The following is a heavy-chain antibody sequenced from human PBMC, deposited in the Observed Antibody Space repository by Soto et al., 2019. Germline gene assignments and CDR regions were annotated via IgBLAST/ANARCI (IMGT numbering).Heavy chain of an antibody. Sequence: GGSLRLSCAASGFTFSSYGMHWVRQAPGKGLEWVAVILYDGSNKYYADSVKGRFTISRDNSRNTLDLQMNSLRAEDTAVYYCAKDTYFYDRSGYYTYDHWGQGT. V-gene: IGHV3-30*18. J-gene: IGHJ4*02. CDR3: AKDTYFYDRSGYYTYDH. CDR2: ILYDGSNK. D-gene: IGHD3-22*01. CDR1: GFTFSSYG.